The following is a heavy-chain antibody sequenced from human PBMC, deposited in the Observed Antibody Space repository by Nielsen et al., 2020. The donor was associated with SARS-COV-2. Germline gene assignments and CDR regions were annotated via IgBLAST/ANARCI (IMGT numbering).Heavy chain of an antibody. Sequence: SETLSLTCAISGDSVSSNSAAWNWIRQSPSRGLEWLGRTYYRSKWYNDYAVSVKSRITINPGTSKNQFSLQLNSVTPEDTAVYYCARESSIAVAGNYYGMDVWGQGTTVTVSS. J-gene: IGHJ6*02. CDR1: GDSVSSNSAA. V-gene: IGHV6-1*01. CDR3: ARESSIAVAGNYYGMDV. D-gene: IGHD6-19*01. CDR2: TYYRSKWYN.